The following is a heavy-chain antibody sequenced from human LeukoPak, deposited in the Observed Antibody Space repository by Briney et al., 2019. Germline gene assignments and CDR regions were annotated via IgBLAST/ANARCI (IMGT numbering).Heavy chain of an antibody. D-gene: IGHD3-10*01. CDR1: GYTFTSYA. V-gene: IGHV7-4-1*02. CDR3: ARAGGSGRFPYYYYYGMDV. CDR2: INTNTGNP. J-gene: IGHJ6*02. Sequence: GASVKVSCKASGYTFTSYAMNWVRQAPGQGLEWMGWINTNTGNPTYAQGFTGRFVFSLDTSVSTAYLQISSLKAEDTAVYYCARAGGSGRFPYYYYYGMDVWGQGTTVTVSS.